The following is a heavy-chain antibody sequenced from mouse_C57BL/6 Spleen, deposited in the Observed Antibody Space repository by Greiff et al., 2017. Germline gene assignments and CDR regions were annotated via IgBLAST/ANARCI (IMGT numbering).Heavy chain of an antibody. V-gene: IGHV1-69*01. CDR1: GYTFTSYW. D-gene: IGHD2-5*01. Sequence: QVQLQQPGAELVMPGASVKLSCKASGYTFTSYWMHWVKQRPGQGLEWIGELDPSDSYTNYNQKFKGKSTLTVDKSSSTAYMQLSSLTSEDSAVYYCARSDSNYVDYAMDYWGQGTSVTVSS. CDR2: LDPSDSYT. J-gene: IGHJ4*01. CDR3: ARSDSNYVDYAMDY.